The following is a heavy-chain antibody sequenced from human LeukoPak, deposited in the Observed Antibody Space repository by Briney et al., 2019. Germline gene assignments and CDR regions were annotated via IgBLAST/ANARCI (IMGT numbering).Heavy chain of an antibody. Sequence: PSETLSLTCTVSGASITGHYWSWIRQPPGKGLEWIGFIYYSGSTNYNPSLKSRVTISVDTSKNQFSLKLSSVTAADTAVYYCARVGTYGSGSYLSWLDYWGQGTLVTVSS. CDR1: GASITGHY. D-gene: IGHD3-10*01. J-gene: IGHJ4*02. CDR3: ARVGTYGSGSYLSWLDY. V-gene: IGHV4-59*11. CDR2: IYYSGST.